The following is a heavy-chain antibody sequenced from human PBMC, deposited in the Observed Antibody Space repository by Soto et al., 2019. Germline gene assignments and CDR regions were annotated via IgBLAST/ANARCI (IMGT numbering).Heavy chain of an antibody. CDR1: GFTFNTDE. Sequence: EVQLVESGGGLVQPGGSLRLSCSASGFTFNTDEMSWVRQAPGKGLEWISRIDRSGSITSYADSVKGRFTISRDNAAKSLYLQMNSLRAEDTAVYYCARDYNTNPYWFLDLWSRGTLVTVSS. CDR3: ARDYNTNPYWFLDL. CDR2: IDRSGSIT. V-gene: IGHV3-48*03. D-gene: IGHD1-1*01. J-gene: IGHJ2*01.